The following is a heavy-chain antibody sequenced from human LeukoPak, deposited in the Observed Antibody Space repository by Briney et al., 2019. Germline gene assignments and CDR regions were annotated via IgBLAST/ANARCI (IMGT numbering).Heavy chain of an antibody. J-gene: IGHJ3*02. CDR1: GGSISNYY. CDR2: IYYSGST. CDR3: GRDRYGFAFDI. D-gene: IGHD3-16*02. Sequence: SETLSLTCTVSGGSISNYYWSWVRQPPGKGLECIGYIYYSGSTNYNPSLKSRVTISVDTSKNQFSLRLNSVTAADTALYYCGRDRYGFAFDIWGQGTMVTVSS. V-gene: IGHV4-59*01.